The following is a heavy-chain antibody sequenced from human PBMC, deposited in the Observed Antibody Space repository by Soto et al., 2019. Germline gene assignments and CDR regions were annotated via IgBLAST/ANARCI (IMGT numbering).Heavy chain of an antibody. CDR3: ARVAADNYYYYGMDV. D-gene: IGHD6-13*01. J-gene: IGHJ6*02. CDR2: ISSSSTI. CDR1: GFTFSSYS. V-gene: IGHV3-48*02. Sequence: GGSLRLSCAASGFTFSSYSMNWVRQAPGKGLEWVSYISSSSTIYYADSVKGRFTISRDNAKNSLYLQMNSLRDEDTAVYYCARVAADNYYYYGMDVWGQGTTVTVSS.